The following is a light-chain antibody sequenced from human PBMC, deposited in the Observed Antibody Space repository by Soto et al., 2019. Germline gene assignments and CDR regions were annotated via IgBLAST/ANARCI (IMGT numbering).Light chain of an antibody. V-gene: IGKV3-15*01. CDR2: AAS. Sequence: EIVMTQSPATLSVSPGERATLSCRASQSVSTNLAWYQQKPGRAPRLLIFAASTRATGIPARFSGSGSGTEFTLTINSLQSDDFAVYYCQQYTNWPPWTFGQGTKVDLK. CDR3: QQYTNWPPWT. CDR1: QSVSTN. J-gene: IGKJ1*01.